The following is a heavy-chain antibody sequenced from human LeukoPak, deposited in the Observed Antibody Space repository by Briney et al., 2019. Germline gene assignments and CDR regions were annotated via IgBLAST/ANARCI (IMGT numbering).Heavy chain of an antibody. D-gene: IGHD2-21*02. CDR3: STDLWGYCNGDCFPTEY. CDR2: FDPEEGEG. V-gene: IGHV1-24*01. CDR1: GYTLSELA. J-gene: IGHJ4*02. Sequence: ASVTVSCKVSGYTLSELAMHWVRQAPGKGLEWMGGFDPEEGEGVSAQKFRARITMTKDTSTNTAYMELSSLRSEDTAVYFCSTDLWGYCNGDCFPTEYWGQGSLVTVSS.